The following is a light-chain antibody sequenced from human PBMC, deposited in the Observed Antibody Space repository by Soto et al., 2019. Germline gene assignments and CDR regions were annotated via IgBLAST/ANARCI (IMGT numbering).Light chain of an antibody. Sequence: DIQMTQSPSTLSASVGDRVTITCRASQSITNRLAWYQQKPGKAPKVLIYDASYLESGVPSRFRGSGSGTQFILTISSLQPDDFATYYCKHYGGMWAFGQGTKVE. CDR2: DAS. CDR1: QSITNR. V-gene: IGKV1-5*01. J-gene: IGKJ1*01. CDR3: KHYGGMWA.